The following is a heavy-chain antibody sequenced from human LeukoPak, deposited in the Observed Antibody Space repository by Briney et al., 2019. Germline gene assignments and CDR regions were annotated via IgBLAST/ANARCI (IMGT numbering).Heavy chain of an antibody. V-gene: IGHV3-23*01. J-gene: IGHJ5*02. CDR2: ISGSGGST. CDR3: AKDQSRYFVVVPAAIPNWFDP. CDR1: GFTFSSYA. D-gene: IGHD2-2*02. Sequence: GGSLRLSCAASGFTFSSYAMSWVRQAPGKGLEWVSAISGSGGSTYYADSVKGRFTISRDSSKNTLYLQMNSLRADDTAVYYCAKDQSRYFVVVPAAIPNWFDPWGQGTLVTVSS.